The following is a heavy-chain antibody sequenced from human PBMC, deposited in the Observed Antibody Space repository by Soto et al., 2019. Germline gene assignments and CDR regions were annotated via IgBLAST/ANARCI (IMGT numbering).Heavy chain of an antibody. Sequence: QVQLVQSGAEVKKPGASVKVSCKASGYTFTSYAMHWVRQAPGQRLEWMGWINAGNGNTKYSQKFQGRVTITRDTSVXTADMELSSLRSEDTAVYYCARGLTMVRGRGWFDPWGQGTLVTVSS. CDR3: ARGLTMVRGRGWFDP. V-gene: IGHV1-3*01. CDR2: INAGNGNT. D-gene: IGHD3-10*01. J-gene: IGHJ5*02. CDR1: GYTFTSYA.